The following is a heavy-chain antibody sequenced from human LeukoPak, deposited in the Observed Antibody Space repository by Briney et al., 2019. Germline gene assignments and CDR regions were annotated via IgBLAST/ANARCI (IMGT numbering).Heavy chain of an antibody. J-gene: IGHJ4*02. CDR3: ATGAYYSSDY. D-gene: IGHD3-22*01. CDR1: GFAFSSNP. Sequence: PGGSLRLSCAASGFAFSSNPMSWVRQAPGKGLEWVSTISGSASSIYSADSVKGRFTISRDNSKNTLYLQMNSLRAEDTAVYYCATGAYYSSDYWGQGALVIVSS. CDR2: ISGSASSI. V-gene: IGHV3-23*01.